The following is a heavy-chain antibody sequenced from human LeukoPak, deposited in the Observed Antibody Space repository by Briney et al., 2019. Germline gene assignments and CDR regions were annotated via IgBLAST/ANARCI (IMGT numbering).Heavy chain of an antibody. CDR1: GCTISSSSYY. CDR2: IYYSRCT. Sequence: PSETLSLTCTVPGCTISSSSYYWGCIRQPPGQGREWIGSIYYSRCTYYNPSLKSRVTRSADTSKNQFSLSLNSVTAADTAVYYCARYIPVATRIDSWGQGTLVTVSS. D-gene: IGHD2-2*01. CDR3: ARYIPVATRIDS. V-gene: IGHV4-39*07. J-gene: IGHJ4*02.